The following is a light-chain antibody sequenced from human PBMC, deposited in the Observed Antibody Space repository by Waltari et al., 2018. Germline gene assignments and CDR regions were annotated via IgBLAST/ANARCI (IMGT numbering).Light chain of an antibody. V-gene: IGKV1-39*01. CDR2: AAS. J-gene: IGKJ1*01. CDR1: QSINRY. CDR3: QQVNSFPRT. Sequence: DMQMTQSPSSLSAFVGDRVTITCRAGQSINRYLNWYQQKPGKAPKLLIYAASSLQSGVPSRFSGSGSGTDFTLTISSLQPEDFATYYCQQVNSFPRTFGQGTKVEVK.